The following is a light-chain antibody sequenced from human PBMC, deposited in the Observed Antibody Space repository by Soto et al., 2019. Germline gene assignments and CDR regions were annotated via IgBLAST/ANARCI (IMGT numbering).Light chain of an antibody. CDR2: DTS. J-gene: IGKJ3*01. CDR3: QQYGRSPGLFT. V-gene: IGKV3-20*01. CDR1: QSITRNY. Sequence: EIVLTQSPGTLSLSPGERATLSCRASQSITRNYLAWYQQKPGQAPRLLIYDTSSRATGIPDRFSGSGSGTDFTLTITRLEPEDFAVYYCQQYGRSPGLFTFGPGTKVDFK.